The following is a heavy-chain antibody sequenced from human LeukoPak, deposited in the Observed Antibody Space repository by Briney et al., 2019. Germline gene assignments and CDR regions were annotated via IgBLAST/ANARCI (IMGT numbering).Heavy chain of an antibody. CDR2: INPNSGVT. V-gene: IGHV1-2*02. CDR3: AGVAYIFDSSGYYHGGDFDY. Sequence: ASVKVSCKASGYTFIDYFIHWIRQAPGQGLEWMGWINPNSGVTNYAQKFQGRVTMTRDTSISTAYMELSRLDSDDTAVYYCAGVAYIFDSSGYYHGGDFDYWGQGALVTVSS. CDR1: GYTFIDYF. J-gene: IGHJ4*02. D-gene: IGHD3-22*01.